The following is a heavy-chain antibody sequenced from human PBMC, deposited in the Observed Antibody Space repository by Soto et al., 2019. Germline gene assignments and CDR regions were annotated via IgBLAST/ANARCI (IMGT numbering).Heavy chain of an antibody. Sequence: GGSLRLSCAASGFTVSSNYMSWVRQAPGKGLEWVSVIYSGGSTYYADSVRGRFTISRDNSKNTLYLQMKSLGAEDTAVYYCARDPTATRQGMDVWGQGTPVTISS. CDR1: GFTVSSNY. CDR2: IYSGGST. D-gene: IGHD1-26*01. CDR3: ARDPTATRQGMDV. V-gene: IGHV3-53*01. J-gene: IGHJ6*02.